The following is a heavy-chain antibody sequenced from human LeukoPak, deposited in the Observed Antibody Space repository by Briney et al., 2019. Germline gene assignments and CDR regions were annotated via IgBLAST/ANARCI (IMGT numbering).Heavy chain of an antibody. CDR3: AKDPTHFRVWDDYDNTRLNY. CDR2: ISSSGRTI. V-gene: IGHV3-11*04. D-gene: IGHD3-22*01. Sequence: GGSLRLSCAASGFTFSDYYMSWIRQAPGKGLEWVSYISSSGRTIYYADSVKGRFTISRDNAKSSLYLQMNSLRAEDTAVYYCAKDPTHFRVWDDYDNTRLNYWGQGTLVTVSS. J-gene: IGHJ4*02. CDR1: GFTFSDYY.